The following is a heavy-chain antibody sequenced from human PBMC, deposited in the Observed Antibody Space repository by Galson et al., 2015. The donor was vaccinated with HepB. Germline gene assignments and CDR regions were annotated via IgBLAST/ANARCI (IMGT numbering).Heavy chain of an antibody. V-gene: IGHV3-21*01. J-gene: IGHJ4*02. CDR3: AREVDGVGGGG. CDR2: ISGSSSYI. D-gene: IGHD3-10*01. CDR1: GFTFSSYS. Sequence: SLRLSCAASGFTFSSYSMNWVRQAPGKGLEWVSSISGSSSYIYYADSVKGRFTISRDNAKNSLYLQMNSLRAEDTAVYYCAREVDGVGGGGWGQGTLVTDSS.